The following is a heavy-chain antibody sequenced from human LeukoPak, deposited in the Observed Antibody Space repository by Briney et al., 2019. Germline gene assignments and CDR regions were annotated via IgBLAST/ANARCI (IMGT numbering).Heavy chain of an antibody. J-gene: IGHJ4*02. Sequence: GGSLRLSCAASGFTFSSYSMNWVRQAPGKGLEWVSSISSSSSYIYYADSVKGRFTISRDNAKNSLYLQMNSLRAEDTAVYYCARGKDTAMAFGGPFDYWGQGTLVTVSS. D-gene: IGHD5-18*01. V-gene: IGHV3-21*01. CDR2: ISSSSSYI. CDR1: GFTFSSYS. CDR3: ARGKDTAMAFGGPFDY.